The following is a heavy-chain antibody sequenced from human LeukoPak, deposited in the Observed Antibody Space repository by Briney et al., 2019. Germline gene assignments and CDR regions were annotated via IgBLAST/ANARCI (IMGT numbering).Heavy chain of an antibody. V-gene: IGHV5-51*01. CDR2: IYPGDSDT. CDR1: GYSFTSYW. CDR3: ARQEGSYDILTGYYSSRWFDP. Sequence: GESLKISCKGSGYSFTSYWIGWVRQMPGKGLEWMGIIYPGDSDTRYSPSFQGQVTISAEKSISTAYLQWSSLKASDTAMYYCARQEGSYDILTGYYSSRWFDPWGQGTLVTVSS. D-gene: IGHD3-9*01. J-gene: IGHJ5*02.